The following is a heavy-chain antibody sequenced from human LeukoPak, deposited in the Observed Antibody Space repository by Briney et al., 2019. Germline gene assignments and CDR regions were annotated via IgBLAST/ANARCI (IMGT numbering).Heavy chain of an antibody. V-gene: IGHV3-23*01. D-gene: IGHD5-24*01. CDR3: ANGRGPNTGPTLDY. J-gene: IGHJ4*02. CDR2: ISGSGENT. Sequence: GGSLRLFCAASGLTFSSSSMTWVRQAPGKGLEWVSCISGSGENTYYADSVRGRFTISRDNSKNTLYLQLNSLRAEDTAIYYCANGRGPNTGPTLDYWGQGTLVTVSS. CDR1: GLTFSSSS.